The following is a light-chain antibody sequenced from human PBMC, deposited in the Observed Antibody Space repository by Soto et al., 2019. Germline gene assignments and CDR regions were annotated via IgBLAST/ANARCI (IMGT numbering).Light chain of an antibody. CDR3: QHYGSSLWT. J-gene: IGKJ1*01. CDR2: GAS. V-gene: IGKV3-20*01. Sequence: EIVMTQSPATLSVSPGERATLSCRASQSVSSNLAWYQQKPGRAPRLLIYGASSRAIGIPDRFSGSGSGTDFTLTISRLEPEDFVVYYCQHYGSSLWTFGQGTKVDIK. CDR1: QSVSSN.